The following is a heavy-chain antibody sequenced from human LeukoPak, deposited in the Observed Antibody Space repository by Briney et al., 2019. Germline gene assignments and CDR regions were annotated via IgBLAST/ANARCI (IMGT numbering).Heavy chain of an antibody. Sequence: SETLSLTCTVSGVSISSYYWSWIRQPAGKGLEWIGRIYTSGSTNYNPSLKSRVTMSVDTSKNQFSLKLSSVTAADTAVYYCARGIRYSYYYYYMDVWGKGTTVTISS. D-gene: IGHD2-15*01. CDR2: IYTSGST. CDR1: GVSISSYY. J-gene: IGHJ6*03. CDR3: ARGIRYSYYYYYMDV. V-gene: IGHV4-4*07.